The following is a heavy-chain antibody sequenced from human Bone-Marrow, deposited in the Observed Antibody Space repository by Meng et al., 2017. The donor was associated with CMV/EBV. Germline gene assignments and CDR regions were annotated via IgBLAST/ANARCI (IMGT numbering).Heavy chain of an antibody. V-gene: IGHV3-30-3*01. Sequence: GESLKISCAASGFTFSSYAMHWVRQAPGKGLEWVAVISYDGSNKYYADSVKGRFTISRDNSKNTLYLHMNSLRAEDTAVYYCARPQRCSSTSCYRSPPYYYGMDVWGQGTTVTVSS. D-gene: IGHD2-2*02. CDR2: ISYDGSNK. J-gene: IGHJ6*02. CDR3: ARPQRCSSTSCYRSPPYYYGMDV. CDR1: GFTFSSYA.